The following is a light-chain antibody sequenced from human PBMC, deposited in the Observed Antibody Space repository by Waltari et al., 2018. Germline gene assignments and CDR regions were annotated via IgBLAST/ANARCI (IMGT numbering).Light chain of an antibody. Sequence: EIVMTQSPATLSVSPGERATLSCRASPSVSSNLAWYQQKPGQAPRLLIYGASTRATGIPDRFSGSGSGTEFTLTISSLQSEDFAVYYCQQYNNWPRGFTFGPGTKVDIK. V-gene: IGKV3-15*01. CDR1: PSVSSN. J-gene: IGKJ3*01. CDR2: GAS. CDR3: QQYNNWPRGFT.